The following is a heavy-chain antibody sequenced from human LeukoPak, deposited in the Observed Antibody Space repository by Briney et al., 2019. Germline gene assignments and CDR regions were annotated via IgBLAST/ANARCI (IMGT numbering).Heavy chain of an antibody. V-gene: IGHV3-48*01. CDR1: GFTFSSYS. CDR2: ISSSTSTI. D-gene: IGHD1-26*01. CDR3: ARVTQVGATTNDY. Sequence: GGSLRLSCAASGFTFSSYSMNWVRQAPGKGLEWVSYISSSTSTIYYADSVKGRFTISRGNAKNSLYLQMNSLRAEDTAVYYCARVTQVGATTNDYWGQGTLVTVSS. J-gene: IGHJ4*02.